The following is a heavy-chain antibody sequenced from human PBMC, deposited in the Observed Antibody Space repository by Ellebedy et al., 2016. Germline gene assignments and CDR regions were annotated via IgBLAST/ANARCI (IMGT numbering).Heavy chain of an antibody. D-gene: IGHD4-17*01. Sequence: SETLSLTXTVSGGSISSSSYYWGWIRQPPGKGLEWIGSIYYSGSTYYNPSLKSRVTISVDTSKNQFSLKLSSVTAADTAVYYCARDGYRRVDDYGDYNGMDVWGQGTTVTVSS. CDR2: IYYSGST. J-gene: IGHJ6*02. V-gene: IGHV4-39*07. CDR1: GGSISSSSYY. CDR3: ARDGYRRVDDYGDYNGMDV.